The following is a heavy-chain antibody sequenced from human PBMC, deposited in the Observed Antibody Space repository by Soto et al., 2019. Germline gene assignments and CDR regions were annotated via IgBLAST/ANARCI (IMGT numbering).Heavy chain of an antibody. CDR3: ARATIGRPIPAAMFDY. J-gene: IGHJ4*02. V-gene: IGHV1-46*03. CDR2: INPSGGST. Sequence: ASVKVSCKASGYTFTSYYMDWVRQAPGQGLEWMGIINPSGGSTSYAQKFQGSVTMTRDTSTSTVYMELSSLRSEDTAVYYCARATIGRPIPAAMFDYWGQGTLVTVSS. CDR1: GYTFTSYY. D-gene: IGHD2-2*01.